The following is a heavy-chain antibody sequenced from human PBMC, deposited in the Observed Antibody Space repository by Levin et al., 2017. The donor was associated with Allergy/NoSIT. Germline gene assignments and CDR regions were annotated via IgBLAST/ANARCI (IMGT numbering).Heavy chain of an antibody. V-gene: IGHV3-7*01. CDR3: ARVRIAYSSGWYGGFGGFDY. Sequence: PGGSLRLSCAASGFTFSSYWMSWVRQAPGKGLEWVANIKQDGSEKYYVDSVKGRFTISRDNAKNSLYLQMNSLRAEDTAVYYCARVRIAYSSGWYGGFGGFDYWGQGTLVTVSS. CDR1: GFTFSSYW. CDR2: IKQDGSEK. J-gene: IGHJ4*02. D-gene: IGHD6-19*01.